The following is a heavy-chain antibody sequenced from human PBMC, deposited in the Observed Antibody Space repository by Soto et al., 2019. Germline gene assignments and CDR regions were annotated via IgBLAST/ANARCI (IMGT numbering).Heavy chain of an antibody. V-gene: IGHV1-69*06. CDR2: IIPIFGTA. Sequence: ASVKVSCKASGGTFSSYAISWVRQAPGQGLEWMGGIIPIFGTANYAQKFQGRVTITADKSTSTAYMELSSLRSEDTAVYYCARGTQYYYDSSGYYYRWFDPWGQGTLVTVSS. CDR3: ARGTQYYYDSSGYYYRWFDP. J-gene: IGHJ5*02. D-gene: IGHD3-22*01. CDR1: GGTFSSYA.